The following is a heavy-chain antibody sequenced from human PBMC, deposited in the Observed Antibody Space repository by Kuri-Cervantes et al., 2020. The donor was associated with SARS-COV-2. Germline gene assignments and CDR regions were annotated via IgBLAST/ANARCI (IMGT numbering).Heavy chain of an antibody. CDR2: ISSSGTTT. D-gene: IGHD1-1*01. CDR3: ASSGNWNDDFDY. Sequence: GGSLRLSCAASGFTFSDYYMHWIRQAPGKGLEWVSYISSSGTTTYYADSVKGRFTISRDNAKKALYVQMNSLRAEDTAIYYCASSGNWNDDFDYWGQGTLVTVSS. J-gene: IGHJ4*02. CDR1: GFTFSDYY. V-gene: IGHV3-11*04.